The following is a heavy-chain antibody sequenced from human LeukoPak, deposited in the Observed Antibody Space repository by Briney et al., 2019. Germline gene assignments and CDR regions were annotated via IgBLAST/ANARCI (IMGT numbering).Heavy chain of an antibody. Sequence: GGSLRLSCAASGFTFSSYSMNWVRQAPGKGLEWVSSISSSSSYIYYADSVKGRFTISRDNAKNSLYLQMNSLRAEDTAVYYCARDDVDTAMVANFDYWGQGTLVTVSS. V-gene: IGHV3-21*01. CDR2: ISSSSSYI. CDR3: ARDDVDTAMVANFDY. J-gene: IGHJ4*02. D-gene: IGHD5-18*01. CDR1: GFTFSSYS.